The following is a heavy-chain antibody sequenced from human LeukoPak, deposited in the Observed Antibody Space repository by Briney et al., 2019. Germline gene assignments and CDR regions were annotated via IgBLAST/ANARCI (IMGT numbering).Heavy chain of an antibody. V-gene: IGHV4-59*08. Sequence: PSETLSLTCTVSVGSISSYYWSWIRQPPGKGLEGIGYIYYSGSTNYNPSLKSRVTISVDTSKNQFSLKLSSVTAADTAVYCCARLGVANNLGNDAFDIWGQGTMVTVSS. J-gene: IGHJ3*02. CDR1: VGSISSYY. D-gene: IGHD1-1*01. CDR2: IYYSGST. CDR3: ARLGVANNLGNDAFDI.